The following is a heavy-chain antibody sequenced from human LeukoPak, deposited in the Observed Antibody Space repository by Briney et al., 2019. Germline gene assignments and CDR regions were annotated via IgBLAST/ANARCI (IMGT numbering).Heavy chain of an antibody. CDR1: GGSISSYY. CDR3: ARGSYYDY. CDR2: IYYSGST. V-gene: IGHV4-59*01. J-gene: IGHJ4*02. Sequence: SETLSLTCTVSGGSISSYYWSWIRQPPGKGLEWIGYIYYSGSTNYNPSLKSRVTISVDTSKNQFSLKLSSVTAADTAVYYRARGSYYDYWGQGTLVTVSS.